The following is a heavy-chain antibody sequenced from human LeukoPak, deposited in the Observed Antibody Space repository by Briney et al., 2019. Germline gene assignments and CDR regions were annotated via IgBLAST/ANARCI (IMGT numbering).Heavy chain of an antibody. J-gene: IGHJ4*02. V-gene: IGHV1-2*02. CDR2: INPNSGGT. CDR1: GYTFTGYY. Sequence: ASVKVSCKASGYTFTGYYMHWVRQAPGQGLEWMGWINPNSGGTNYAQKFQGRVTMTRDTSISTAYMELSRLRPDDTAVYYCASAYSYGWAFDYWGQGTLVTVSS. CDR3: ASAYSYGWAFDY. D-gene: IGHD5-18*01.